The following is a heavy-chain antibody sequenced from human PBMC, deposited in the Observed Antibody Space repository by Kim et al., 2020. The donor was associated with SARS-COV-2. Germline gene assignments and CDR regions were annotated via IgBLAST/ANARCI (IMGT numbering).Heavy chain of an antibody. V-gene: IGHV4-34*01. Sequence: SETLSLTCAVYGGSFSGYYWSWIRQPPGKGLEWIWEINHSGSTNYNPSLKSRVTISVDTSTNQFSLKLSSVTAADTAVYYCARGSVWHELRRRQKWFDPWGQGTLVNVSS. CDR1: GGSFSGYY. CDR2: INHSGST. J-gene: IGHJ5*02. D-gene: IGHD1-7*01. CDR3: ARGSVWHELRRRQKWFDP.